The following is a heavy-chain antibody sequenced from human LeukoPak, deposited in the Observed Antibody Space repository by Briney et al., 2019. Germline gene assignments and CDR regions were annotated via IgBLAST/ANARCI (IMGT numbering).Heavy chain of an antibody. Sequence: GGSLRLSCAASGFTFSSYWMSWVRQAPGKGLEWVANIKQDGSEKYYVDSVKGRFTISRDNAKNSLYLQMNSLRAEDTAVYYCAGATVTYYDFWSGPAAFDIWGQGTMVTVSS. V-gene: IGHV3-7*01. CDR3: AGATVTYYDFWSGPAAFDI. CDR2: IKQDGSEK. D-gene: IGHD3-3*01. J-gene: IGHJ3*02. CDR1: GFTFSSYW.